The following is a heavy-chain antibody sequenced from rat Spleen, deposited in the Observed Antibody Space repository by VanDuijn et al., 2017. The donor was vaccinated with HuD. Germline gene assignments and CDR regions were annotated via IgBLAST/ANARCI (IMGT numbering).Heavy chain of an antibody. CDR3: ARGPGLAY. V-gene: IGHV5-7*01. CDR1: GFTFSDYY. Sequence: EVQLVESDGGLVQPGRSLKLSCAASGFTFSDYYMAWVRQAPTKGLEWVATISYDGSSTYYRDSVKGRFTISRDNAKNTLYLQLNSLKSEDTAIYYCARGPGLAYWGQGTLVTVSS. CDR2: ISYDGSST. D-gene: IGHD1-4*01. J-gene: IGHJ3*01.